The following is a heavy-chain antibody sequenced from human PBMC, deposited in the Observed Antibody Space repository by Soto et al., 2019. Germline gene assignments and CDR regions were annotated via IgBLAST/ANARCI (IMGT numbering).Heavy chain of an antibody. CDR1: GGSISSSSYY. Sequence: LQLQESGPGLVKPSETLSLTCTVSGGSISSSSYYWGWIRQPPGKGLEWIGSIYYSGSTYYNPSLKRLVTISVHTSKNRFVLKMSSVTATYTAVYYCARQGYDCSGYYCFDYWGQETLVTVSS. CDR2: IYYSGST. D-gene: IGHD3-22*01. J-gene: IGHJ4*02. V-gene: IGHV4-39*01. CDR3: ARQGYDCSGYYCFDY.